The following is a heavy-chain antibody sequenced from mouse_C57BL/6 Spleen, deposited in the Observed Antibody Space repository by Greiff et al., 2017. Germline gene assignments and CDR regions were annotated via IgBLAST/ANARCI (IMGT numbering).Heavy chain of an antibody. J-gene: IGHJ4*01. CDR3: VKEGSSNGVGY. CDR1: GFSFNTYA. V-gene: IGHV10-1*01. D-gene: IGHD3-2*02. CDR2: ISSKSNNYAT. Sequence: EVKLVESGGGLVQPRGSLKLSCAASGFSFNTYAMNWVRQAPGKGLEWVARISSKSNNYATYYADSVKDRITISRDDSESMLNLQMDKLKAEDRARDYCVKEGSSNGVGYWGQGTSVTVSS.